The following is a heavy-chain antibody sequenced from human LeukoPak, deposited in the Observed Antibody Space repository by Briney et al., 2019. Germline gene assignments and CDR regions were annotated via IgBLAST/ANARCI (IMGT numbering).Heavy chain of an antibody. CDR2: IYNSGST. Sequence: SETLSLTCSVFGDSINNYYWSWIRQPPGKGLEWIGYIYNSGSTNYNPSLKSRVTKSVDTSKNQFSLKLTSVTAADTAVYYCARLYYASGSILYWGQGTLVTVSS. CDR3: ARLYYASGSILY. J-gene: IGHJ4*02. D-gene: IGHD3-10*01. V-gene: IGHV4-4*08. CDR1: GDSINNYY.